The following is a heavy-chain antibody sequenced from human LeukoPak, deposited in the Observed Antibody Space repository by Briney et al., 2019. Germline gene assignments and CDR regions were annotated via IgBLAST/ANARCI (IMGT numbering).Heavy chain of an antibody. CDR1: GGSFSGYY. Sequence: SETLSLTCAVYGGSFSGYYWSWIRQPPGKGLEWIGEINHSGSTNYNPSLKSRVTISVDTSKNQFSLKLSSVTAADTAVYYCASRDYYDSSVGFNYWGQGTLVTVSS. D-gene: IGHD3-22*01. V-gene: IGHV4-34*01. J-gene: IGHJ4*02. CDR3: ASRDYYDSSVGFNY. CDR2: INHSGST.